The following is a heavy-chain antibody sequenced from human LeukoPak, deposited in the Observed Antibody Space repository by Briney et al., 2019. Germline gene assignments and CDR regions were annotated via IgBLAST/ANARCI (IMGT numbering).Heavy chain of an antibody. CDR1: GFTFSSYG. V-gene: IGHV3-30*18. D-gene: IGHD6-6*01. Sequence: PGGSLRLSCAASGFTFSSYGMHWVRQAPGKGLEWVAVISYDGSNKYYADSVKGRFTISRDNSKNTLYLQMNSLRAEDTAVYYCAKPDDDSSLSPFDYWGQGTLVTVSS. J-gene: IGHJ4*02. CDR3: AKPDDDSSLSPFDY. CDR2: ISYDGSNK.